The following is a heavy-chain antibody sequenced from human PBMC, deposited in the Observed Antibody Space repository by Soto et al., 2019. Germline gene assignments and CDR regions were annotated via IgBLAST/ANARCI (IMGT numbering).Heavy chain of an antibody. CDR3: AVHVHYYDSGAFDI. Sequence: GASVKFSCKASGYTFTSDDINWVRQATGQGLEWMGWMNPSSGNTGYAQKFQGRVTMTRNTSISTAYMELSSLRSEDTAVYYCAVHVHYYDSGAFDIWGQGTMVTVSS. CDR2: MNPSSGNT. CDR1: GYTFTSDD. V-gene: IGHV1-8*01. J-gene: IGHJ3*02. D-gene: IGHD3-22*01.